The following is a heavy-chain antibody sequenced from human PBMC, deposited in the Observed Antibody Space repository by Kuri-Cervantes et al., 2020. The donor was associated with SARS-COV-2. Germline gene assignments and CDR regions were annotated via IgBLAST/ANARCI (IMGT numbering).Heavy chain of an antibody. J-gene: IGHJ4*02. CDR3: ARSAPPGIAAAGVDWYFDH. CDR2: ISYDGSNK. D-gene: IGHD6-13*01. Sequence: GGSLRLSCAASGFTFSSYAMHWVRQAPGKGLEWVAVISYDGSNKYYADSVKGRFTISRDNSKNTLYLQMNSLRAEDTAVYYCARSAPPGIAAAGVDWYFDHWGQGTLVTVSS. V-gene: IGHV3-30-3*01. CDR1: GFTFSSYA.